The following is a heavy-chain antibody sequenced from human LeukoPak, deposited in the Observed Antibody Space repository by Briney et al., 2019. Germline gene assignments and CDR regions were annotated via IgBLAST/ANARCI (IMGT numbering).Heavy chain of an antibody. CDR2: ISYDGSNK. V-gene: IGHV3-30*18. CDR1: GFTFSSYG. D-gene: IGHD3-10*01. Sequence: GRSLRLSCAASGFTFSSYGMHWVRQAPGKGLEWVAVISYDGSNKYYADSVKGRFTISRDNSKNTLYLQMNSLRAEDTAVYYCAKIVGYYGSGSHTIANYWGQGTLVTVSS. CDR3: AKIVGYYGSGSHTIANY. J-gene: IGHJ4*02.